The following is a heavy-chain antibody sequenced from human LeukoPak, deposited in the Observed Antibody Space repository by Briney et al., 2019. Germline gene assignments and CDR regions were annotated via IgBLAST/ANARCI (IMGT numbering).Heavy chain of an antibody. CDR3: ARVPSSYCGGDCSGY. V-gene: IGHV1-69*10. CDR1: GGTFSSYA. CDR2: IIPILGIA. D-gene: IGHD2-21*02. Sequence: SVKVSCKASGGTFSSYAISWVRQAPGQGLEWMGGIIPILGIANYAQKFQGRVTITADKSTSTAYMELSSLRSEDTAVYYCARVPSSYCGGDCSGYWGQGTLVTVSS. J-gene: IGHJ4*02.